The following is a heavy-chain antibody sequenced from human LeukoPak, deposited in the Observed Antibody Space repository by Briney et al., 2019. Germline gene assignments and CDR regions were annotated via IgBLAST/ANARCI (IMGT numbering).Heavy chain of an antibody. V-gene: IGHV6-1*01. D-gene: IGHD6-19*01. J-gene: IGHJ3*01. CDR1: GDSVSSNSAA. CDR2: TYYRSKWYN. Sequence: SQTLSLTCAISGDSVSSNSAAWNWIRQSPLRGLEWLGRTYYRSKWYNDYAVSVKSRITINPDTSKNQFSLQLNSVTPEDTAVYYCARVGYSSTWHSGSAFDLWGQGTVVTVSS. CDR3: ARVGYSSTWHSGSAFDL.